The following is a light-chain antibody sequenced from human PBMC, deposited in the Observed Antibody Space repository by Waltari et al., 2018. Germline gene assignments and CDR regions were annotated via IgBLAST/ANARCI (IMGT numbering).Light chain of an antibody. Sequence: DIQMTQSPSSLSASVGDRVTITCRASQSISSYLNWYQQKQGKAPKLLIYAASSLQSGVPSRFSGNGSGTDFTLTISSRQPEYFATYYCQQSYSTPRTFGQGTKVEIK. V-gene: IGKV1-39*01. J-gene: IGKJ1*01. CDR1: QSISSY. CDR3: QQSYSTPRT. CDR2: AAS.